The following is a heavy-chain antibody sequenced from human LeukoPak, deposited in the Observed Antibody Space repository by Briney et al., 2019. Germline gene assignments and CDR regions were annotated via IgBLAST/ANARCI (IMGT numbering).Heavy chain of an antibody. Sequence: PGESLKISCKGSGYSFTTYWIGWVRQMPGKGLEGMGIIYPGDSETRYSPSFQGQVTITADKSISTAYLQWSSLKASDTAMYYCARRYRNSPFDYWGQGTLVTVSS. CDR1: GYSFTTYW. D-gene: IGHD6-13*01. J-gene: IGHJ4*02. CDR2: IYPGDSET. V-gene: IGHV5-51*01. CDR3: ARRYRNSPFDY.